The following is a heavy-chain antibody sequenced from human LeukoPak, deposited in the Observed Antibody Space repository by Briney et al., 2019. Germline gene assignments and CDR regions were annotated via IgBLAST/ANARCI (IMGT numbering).Heavy chain of an antibody. CDR1: GGSFSGYY. D-gene: IGHD6-13*01. V-gene: IGHV4-34*01. J-gene: IGHJ4*02. CDR3: ARSGSSSIFDY. Sequence: PSETLSLTCAVYGGSFSGYYWSWIRQPPGKGLEWIGSIYYSGSTYYNPSLKSRVTISVDTSKNQFSLKLSSVTAADTAVYYCARSGSSSIFDYWGQGTLVTVSS. CDR2: IYYSGST.